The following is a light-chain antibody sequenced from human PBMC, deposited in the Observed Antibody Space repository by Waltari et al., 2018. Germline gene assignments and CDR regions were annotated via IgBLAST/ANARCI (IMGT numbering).Light chain of an antibody. CDR1: GTNIGINN. Sequence: QSVLTQPPSASGTPGQRVTISCSGSGTNIGINNLNLYQQLPGTAPKLLIYSDNQRPSGVPDRFSGSKSGSSASLAISGLQSDDEANYYCAAWDDSLNGLSFGTGTRVTVL. CDR2: SDN. J-gene: IGLJ1*01. V-gene: IGLV1-44*01. CDR3: AAWDDSLNGLS.